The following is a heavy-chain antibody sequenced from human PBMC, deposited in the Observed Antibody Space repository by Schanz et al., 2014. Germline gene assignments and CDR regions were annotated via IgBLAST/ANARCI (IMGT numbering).Heavy chain of an antibody. CDR1: GYTFISYY. CDR2: INPTGGNT. J-gene: IGHJ3*02. CDR3: VREAYGKELTPNDAFDI. D-gene: IGHD4-17*01. Sequence: QVQLVQSGAEVKKPGASVKVSCKASGYTFISYYMHWVRQAPGQGLEWMGIINPTGGNTSYTQNFKGRVTMTRETSTTTVYMELSSLRSEDTAVYYCVREAYGKELTPNDAFDIWGRGTMVTVSS. V-gene: IGHV1-46*03.